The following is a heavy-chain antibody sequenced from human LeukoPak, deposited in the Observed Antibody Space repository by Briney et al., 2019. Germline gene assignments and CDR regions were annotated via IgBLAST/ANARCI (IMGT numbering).Heavy chain of an antibody. CDR2: IWYDGSNK. V-gene: IGHV3-33*06. D-gene: IGHD1-26*01. J-gene: IGHJ4*02. CDR3: AKTPGAADY. CDR1: EFTFSSYG. Sequence: GGSLRLSCAASEFTFSSYGMHWVRQAPGKGLEWVAVIWYDGSNKYYADSVKGRFTISRDNSKNTLYLQMNSLRAEDTAVYYCAKTPGAADYWGQGTLVTVSS.